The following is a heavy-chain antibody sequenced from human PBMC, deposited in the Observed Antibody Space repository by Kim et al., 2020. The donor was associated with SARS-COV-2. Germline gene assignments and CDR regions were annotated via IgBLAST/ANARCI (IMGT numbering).Heavy chain of an antibody. CDR3: ARGGSGWSGYYYYGMDV. J-gene: IGHJ6*02. V-gene: IGHV1-18*01. CDR1: GYTFTSYG. Sequence: ASVKVSCKASGYTFTSYGISWVRQAPGQGLEWMGWISAYNGNTNYAQKLQGRVTMTTDTSTSTAYMELRSLRSDDTAVYYCARGGSGWSGYYYYGMDVWGQGTTVTVSS. CDR2: ISAYNGNT. D-gene: IGHD6-19*01.